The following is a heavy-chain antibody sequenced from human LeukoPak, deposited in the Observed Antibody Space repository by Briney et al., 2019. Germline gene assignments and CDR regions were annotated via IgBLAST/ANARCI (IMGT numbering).Heavy chain of an antibody. D-gene: IGHD4-17*01. Sequence: PGGSLRLSCAASGFTFSSYWMHWVRQAPGKGLVWVSRINNDGSSTSYADSVKGRFTISRDNAKNTLYLQTNSLRAEDTAVYYCARDRGYGDYGSGDAFDIWGQGTKVTVSS. CDR3: ARDRGYGDYGSGDAFDI. CDR2: INNDGSST. J-gene: IGHJ3*02. CDR1: GFTFSSYW. V-gene: IGHV3-74*01.